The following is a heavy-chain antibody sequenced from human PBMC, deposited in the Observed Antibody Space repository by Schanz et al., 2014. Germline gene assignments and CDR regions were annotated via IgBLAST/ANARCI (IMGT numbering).Heavy chain of an antibody. D-gene: IGHD3-3*01. J-gene: IGHJ4*02. CDR3: ARPIYDLWSGSFDY. V-gene: IGHV3-30*02. CDR1: GFDFDKYG. CDR2: IRYDGKNE. Sequence: QVQVVESGGGVVQPGGSLRLSCAASGFDFDKYGMHWVRQAPGKGLEWVAFIRYDGKNEYYGDSVKGRFAISRDNSKNTLYLQMNSLRAEDTAVYYCARPIYDLWSGSFDYWGQGTLVTVSS.